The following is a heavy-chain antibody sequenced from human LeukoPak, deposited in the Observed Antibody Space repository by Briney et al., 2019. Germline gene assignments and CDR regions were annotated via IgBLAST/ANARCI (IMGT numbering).Heavy chain of an antibody. CDR2: IKSKADGETI. CDR1: GFTFSSYT. Sequence: PGGSLRLSCAASGFTFSSYTMSWVRQAPGKGLEWVGRIKSKADGETIDYAAPVKGRFTFSRDDSKNMLYLQMNSLKSEDTAVYYCSTLTSRGLSDSWGQGTLVTVSS. D-gene: IGHD1-20*01. V-gene: IGHV3-15*01. J-gene: IGHJ4*02. CDR3: STLTSRGLSDS.